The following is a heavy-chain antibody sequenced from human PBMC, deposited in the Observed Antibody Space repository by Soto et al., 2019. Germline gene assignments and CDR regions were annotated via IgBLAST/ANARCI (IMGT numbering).Heavy chain of an antibody. Sequence: QVQLQESGPGLVKPSETLSLTCTVSGGSISSYYWSWIRQPPGKGLEWIGYIYYRGSTNSNPSLKGRVTISVDTSKNQSSPRPTPVTAADTAVYYCARQWGAAFDYWGQGTLVTVSS. V-gene: IGHV4-59*01. CDR3: ARQWGAAFDY. D-gene: IGHD2-8*01. CDR1: GGSISSYY. J-gene: IGHJ4*02. CDR2: IYYRGST.